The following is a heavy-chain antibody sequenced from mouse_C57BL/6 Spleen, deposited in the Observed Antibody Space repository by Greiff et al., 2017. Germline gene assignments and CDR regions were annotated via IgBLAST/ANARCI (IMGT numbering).Heavy chain of an antibody. CDR1: GFTFSSYG. Sequence: EVQLVESGGDLVKPGGSLKLSCAASGFTFSSYGMSWVRQTPDKRLEWVATISSGGSYTYYPDSVKGRFTISRDNAKNTLYLQMSSLKSEDTAMYYCAREGENLYYDYDDGAGFAYWGQGTLVTVSA. J-gene: IGHJ3*01. CDR2: ISSGGSYT. CDR3: AREGENLYYDYDDGAGFAY. V-gene: IGHV5-6*01. D-gene: IGHD2-4*01.